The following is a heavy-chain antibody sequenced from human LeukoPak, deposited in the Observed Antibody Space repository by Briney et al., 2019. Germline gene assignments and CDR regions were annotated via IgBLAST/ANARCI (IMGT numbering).Heavy chain of an antibody. CDR1: GFTFSNYW. D-gene: IGHD6-19*01. CDR2: INDDGSAT. CDR3: AKGRYSSGWYRDAFDI. J-gene: IGHJ3*02. Sequence: GGSLRLSCAASGFTFSNYWMHWVRQVPGKGLVWVSRINDDGSATFYADSVKGRFTISRDNSKNTLYLQMNSLRAEDTAVYYCAKGRYSSGWYRDAFDIWGQGTMVTVSS. V-gene: IGHV3-74*01.